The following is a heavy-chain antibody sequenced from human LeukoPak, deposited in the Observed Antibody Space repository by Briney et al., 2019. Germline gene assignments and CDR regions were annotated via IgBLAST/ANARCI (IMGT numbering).Heavy chain of an antibody. D-gene: IGHD1-20*01. Sequence: ASVKVSCKVSGYTLTELSMHWVRQAPGKGLEGMSGFDPEDGETIYAQKFQGRVTMTEDTSTDTAYMELSSLRSDYTAVYYCATVTGTTLQAFDIWGQRTIVTVSA. J-gene: IGHJ3*02. CDR2: FDPEDGET. CDR1: GYTLTELS. CDR3: ATVTGTTLQAFDI. V-gene: IGHV1-24*01.